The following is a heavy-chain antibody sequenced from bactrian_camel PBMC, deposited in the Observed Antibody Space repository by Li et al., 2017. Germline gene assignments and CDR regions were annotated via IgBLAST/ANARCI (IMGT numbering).Heavy chain of an antibody. CDR3: APTPRPPPYIRNSRGSPTCEVPNC. CDR2: IYTGGGSA. Sequence: DVQLVESGGGLVQPGGSLRLPCAGSGFSFGSYAMGWVRQAPGKGLDWVSSIYTGGGSAYYADSVKGRFTISRDNAKNTLFLQLNSLKTEDTAMYYCAPTPRPPPYIRNSRGSPTCEVPNCWGQGTQVTVS. D-gene: IGHD2*01. CDR1: GFSFGSYA. V-gene: IGHV3S19*01. J-gene: IGHJ4*01.